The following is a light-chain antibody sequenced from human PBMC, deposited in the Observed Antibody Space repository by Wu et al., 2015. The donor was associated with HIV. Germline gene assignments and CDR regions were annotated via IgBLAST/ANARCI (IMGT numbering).Light chain of an antibody. J-gene: IGKJ1*01. V-gene: IGKV3-15*01. CDR3: QQYDFWPRT. CDR1: QSVGSN. Sequence: ETVMTQSPATLSVSPGETAILSCRASQSVGSNLVWYQQRLGQAPRLLISGASNRAAGVPARSSGSRSGTDFTLSVSSLQSEDFAIYYCQQYDFWPRTFGPGTRVEIK. CDR2: GAS.